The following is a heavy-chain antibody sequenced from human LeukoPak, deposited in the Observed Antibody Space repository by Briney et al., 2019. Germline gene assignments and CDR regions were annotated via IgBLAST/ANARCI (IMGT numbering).Heavy chain of an antibody. J-gene: IGHJ4*02. CDR3: ARGRMDYYDTSGYKRVYYFDY. Sequence: GASVKVSCKASGYTFTNYAMNWVRQAPGQGLEWMGWINTNTGNPTYAQGFTGRFVFSLDTSVSTAYLQISSLKAEDTAVYYCARGRMDYYDTSGYKRVYYFDYWGQGTLVTVSS. V-gene: IGHV7-4-1*02. CDR2: INTNTGNP. CDR1: GYTFTNYA. D-gene: IGHD3-22*01.